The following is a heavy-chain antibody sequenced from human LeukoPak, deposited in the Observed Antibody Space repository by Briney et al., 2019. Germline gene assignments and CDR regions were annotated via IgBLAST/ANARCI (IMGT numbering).Heavy chain of an antibody. Sequence: PSETLSLACTVSGGSISSGSYYWGWIRQTPGKGPEWIGSIYYTGSTYYNPSLKSRVTISGDTSKNQFSLRLSSVTAADTAVYYCARASYSYDINGWVPFDYWGQGTLVTVSS. D-gene: IGHD3-22*01. V-gene: IGHV4-39*07. CDR1: GGSISSGSYY. J-gene: IGHJ4*02. CDR2: IYYTGST. CDR3: ARASYSYDINGWVPFDY.